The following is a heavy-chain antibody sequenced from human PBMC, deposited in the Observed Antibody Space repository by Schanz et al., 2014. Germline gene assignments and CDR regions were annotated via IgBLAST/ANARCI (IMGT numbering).Heavy chain of an antibody. CDR2: ISGSGGST. CDR3: AREQIMAAAGLVDY. Sequence: EVQLLGSGGGLVQPGGSLRLSCAASGFTFSSYAMSWVRQAPGRGLEWVSGISGSGGSTYYADSVKDRFTISRDNSKNTLYLQMNTRRAEDTAVDYCAREQIMAAAGLVDYWGHGTLVTVSS. J-gene: IGHJ4*01. CDR1: GFTFSSYA. V-gene: IGHV3-23*01. D-gene: IGHD6-13*01.